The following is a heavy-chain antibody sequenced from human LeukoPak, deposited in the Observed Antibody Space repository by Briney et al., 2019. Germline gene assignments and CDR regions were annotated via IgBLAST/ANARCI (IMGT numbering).Heavy chain of an antibody. J-gene: IGHJ4*02. CDR2: IWYDGSNK. CDR1: GFTFSSYG. V-gene: IGHV3-33*06. CDR3: AKDLVLIAARPENPFDY. D-gene: IGHD6-6*01. Sequence: PGRSLRLSCAASGFTFSSYGMHWVRQAPGKGLEWVAVIWYDGSNKYYADSVKGRFTISRDNSKNTLYLQMNSLRAEDTAVHYCAKDLVLIAARPENPFDYWGQGTLVTVSS.